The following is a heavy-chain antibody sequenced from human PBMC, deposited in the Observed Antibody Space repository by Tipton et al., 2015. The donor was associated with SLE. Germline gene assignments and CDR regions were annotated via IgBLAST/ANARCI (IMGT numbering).Heavy chain of an antibody. CDR3: ARVFWRYDSGGPLGGFDL. V-gene: IGHV4-59*12. CDR1: GDSISSYY. CDR2: IYYSGST. J-gene: IGHJ3*01. D-gene: IGHD3-22*01. Sequence: TLSLTCTVSGDSISSYYWSWIRQPPGKGLEWIGYIYYSGSTNYNPSLKSRVTMSVDTSKNQFSLRLRSVTAADTALYYCARVFWRYDSGGPLGGFDLWGQGAMVTVSS.